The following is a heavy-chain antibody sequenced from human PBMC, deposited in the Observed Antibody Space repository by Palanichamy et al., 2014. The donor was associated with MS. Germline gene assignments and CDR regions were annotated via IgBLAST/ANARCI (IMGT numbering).Heavy chain of an antibody. CDR3: TRDPTGVYSTSSFFDY. CDR2: SRSEVYGGTT. D-gene: IGHD2/OR15-2a*01. Sequence: QAPGKGLEWVGFSRSEVYGGTTEYAASVKGRFTISRDDAKSIAYLQMNSLKTEDTAMYYCTRDPTGVYSTSSFFDYWGQGALVTVSS. V-gene: IGHV3-49*02. J-gene: IGHJ4*02.